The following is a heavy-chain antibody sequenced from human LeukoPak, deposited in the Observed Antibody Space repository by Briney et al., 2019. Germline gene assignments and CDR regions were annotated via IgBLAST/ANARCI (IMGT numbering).Heavy chain of an antibody. D-gene: IGHD2-2*01. J-gene: IGHJ6*02. CDR2: ISYDGSNK. CDR1: GFTFSSYA. Sequence: PGRSLRLSCAASGFTFSSYAMHWVRQAPGKGLEWVAVISYDGSNKYYADSVKGRFTISRDNSKNTLYLQMNSLRAEDTAVYYCASRPAADYYYGMDVWGQGTTVTVSS. CDR3: ASRPAADYYYGMDV. V-gene: IGHV3-30-3*01.